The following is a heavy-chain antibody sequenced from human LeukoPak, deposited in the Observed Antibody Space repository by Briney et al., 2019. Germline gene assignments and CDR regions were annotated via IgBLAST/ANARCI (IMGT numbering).Heavy chain of an antibody. V-gene: IGHV3-7*01. CDR3: ARSVYYYGSGSFDY. D-gene: IGHD3-10*01. J-gene: IGHJ4*02. CDR2: IKQDGSEK. CDR1: GFTFSSYW. Sequence: GGSLRLSCAASGFTFSSYWMSWVRQAPGKGLERVANIKQDGSEKYYADSVKGRFTISRDNSKNTLYLQMNSLRAEDTAVYYCARSVYYYGSGSFDYWGQGTLVTVSS.